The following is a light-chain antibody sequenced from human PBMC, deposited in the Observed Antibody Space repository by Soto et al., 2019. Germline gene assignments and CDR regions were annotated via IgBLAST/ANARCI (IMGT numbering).Light chain of an antibody. J-gene: IGKJ1*01. CDR2: GAS. CDR1: QSVSSSY. CDR3: QQKQT. V-gene: IGKV3-20*01. Sequence: EIVLTQSPGTLSLSPGERATISCRASQSVSSSYLAWYLQKPGQAPRLLIYGASSRATGIPDRFSGSGSGTVFSLTISRLEPEDFAVYYCQQKQTFGQGTKVDIK.